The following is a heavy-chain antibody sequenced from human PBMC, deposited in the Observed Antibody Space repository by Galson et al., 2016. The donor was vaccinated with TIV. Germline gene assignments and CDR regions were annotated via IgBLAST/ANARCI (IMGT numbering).Heavy chain of an antibody. CDR2: MYYSGST. V-gene: IGHV4-59*01. CDR3: ARDTSVLGLDAFSI. Sequence: SETLSLTCTVSGGSMNSYYWSWIRQTPGKGLEWIGYMYYSGSTNYNPSLKSRVTISSDASKNQFSLKLTSVTAADTAVYYCARDTSVLGLDAFSIWGRGTMVTVSS. CDR1: GGSMNSYY. J-gene: IGHJ3*02. D-gene: IGHD2/OR15-2a*01.